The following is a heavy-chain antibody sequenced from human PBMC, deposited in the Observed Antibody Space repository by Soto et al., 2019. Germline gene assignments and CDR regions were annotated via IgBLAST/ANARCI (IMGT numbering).Heavy chain of an antibody. CDR2: INAANGDT. CDR3: VRRHVSATGIDWFDP. J-gene: IGHJ5*02. V-gene: IGHV1-3*01. D-gene: IGHD6-13*01. CDR1: GYTFTSYG. Sequence: GASVKVSCKASGYTFTSYGIHWVRQAPGQRLEWMGWINAANGDTKYSPKFQGRVTITRDTSASTAYMELSSPRSEDTAVYYCVRRHVSATGIDWFDPWGQGTLVTSPQ.